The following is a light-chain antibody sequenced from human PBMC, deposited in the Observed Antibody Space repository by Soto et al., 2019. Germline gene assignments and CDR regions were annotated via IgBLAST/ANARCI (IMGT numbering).Light chain of an antibody. CDR1: QSISSW. Sequence: DIQMTQSPSTLSASMGDTVTITCRASQSISSWLAWYQHKPGKAPKLLIYQASILHSGVPSRFSGSGSGTDFTLTITGLQPDDFAPYYCQQYNSNYRLWTFGQGTKVEIK. CDR2: QAS. V-gene: IGKV1-5*03. CDR3: QQYNSNYRLWT. J-gene: IGKJ1*01.